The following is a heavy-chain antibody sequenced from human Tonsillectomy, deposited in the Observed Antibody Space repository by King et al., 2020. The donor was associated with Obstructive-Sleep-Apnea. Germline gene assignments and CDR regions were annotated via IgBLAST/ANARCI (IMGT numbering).Heavy chain of an antibody. Sequence: QLQESGPGLVKPSETLSLTCTVSGGSISSSSYYWGWIRPPPGKELEWIGSIYYSGSTYYNPSLKSRVTISVDTSKNQFSLKLSSVTAADTAVYYCARDRYYYDSSGYYTDYWGQGTLVTVSS. CDR2: IYYSGST. V-gene: IGHV4-39*07. CDR1: GGSISSSSYY. D-gene: IGHD3-22*01. CDR3: ARDRYYYDSSGYYTDY. J-gene: IGHJ4*02.